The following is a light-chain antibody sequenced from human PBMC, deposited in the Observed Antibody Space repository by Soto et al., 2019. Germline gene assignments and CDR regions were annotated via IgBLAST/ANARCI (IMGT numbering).Light chain of an antibody. CDR2: WAS. CDR3: QQYYSART. V-gene: IGKV4-1*01. CDR1: QSVLHSSNNKNY. J-gene: IGKJ2*02. Sequence: DIVMTQSPDSLAVSLGERATINCKSSQSVLHSSNNKNYLAWYQQKPGQPPKLLIYWASTRESRVPDRFSGSGSGTDFTLTISSLQAEDVAVYYCQQYYSARTFGQGTKLEIK.